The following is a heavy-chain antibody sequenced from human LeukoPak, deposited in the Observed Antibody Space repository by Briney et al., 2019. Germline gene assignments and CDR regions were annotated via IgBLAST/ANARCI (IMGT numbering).Heavy chain of an antibody. CDR1: GGSISSSSCY. J-gene: IGHJ4*02. D-gene: IGHD6-13*01. CDR3: AREEYSSDWYGHDS. V-gene: IGHV4-39*07. CDR2: IYYSGST. Sequence: SETLSLTCTVSGGSISSSSCYWGWIRQPPGKGLEWIGSIYYSGSTYYNPSLKSRVTISVDTSKNQFSLRLTSVTAADTAFYYCAREEYSSDWYGHDSWGQGTLVTVSS.